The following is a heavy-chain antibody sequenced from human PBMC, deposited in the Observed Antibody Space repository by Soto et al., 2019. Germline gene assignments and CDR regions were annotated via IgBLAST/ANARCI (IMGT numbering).Heavy chain of an antibody. J-gene: IGHJ6*02. CDR1: GFTVSSNY. V-gene: IGHV3-53*01. CDR2: IFSGGGT. Sequence: AGSLRLSCAASGFTVSSNYMSWVRQAPGKGLEWVSLIFSGGGTFYADSVRGRFTISRDNSKSTLYLQMNSLRVEDTAVYYCARDGTVNSAPYYGMDVWGQGTTVTVSS. D-gene: IGHD4-4*01. CDR3: ARDGTVNSAPYYGMDV.